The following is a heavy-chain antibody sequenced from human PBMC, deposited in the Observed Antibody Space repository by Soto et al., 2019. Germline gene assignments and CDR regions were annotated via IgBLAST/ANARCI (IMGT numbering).Heavy chain of an antibody. CDR2: LYTEGTT. Sequence: VGSLRLSCVASGLTVSHNYMAWVRQAPEMGLEWVSILYTEGTTYYADSVKGRFTISRDSSKNTLFLQMDSLRAEDTAVYYCVRPRPSGENYGMDVWGQGTTVTVSS. D-gene: IGHD3-16*01. V-gene: IGHV3-53*01. J-gene: IGHJ6*02. CDR1: GLTVSHNY. CDR3: VRPRPSGENYGMDV.